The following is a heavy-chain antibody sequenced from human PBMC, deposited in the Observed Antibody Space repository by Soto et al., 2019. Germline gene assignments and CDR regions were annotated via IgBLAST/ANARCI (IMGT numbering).Heavy chain of an antibody. CDR2: ISGSGDST. Sequence: ETLSLTCSVSGASISSNFWSWVRQAPGKGLEWVSGISGSGDSTYYADSVKGRFTISRDNSKNTLYLQMNSLRAEDTAVYYCAKGVPGIAVAGTGYFQHWGQGTLVTVSS. D-gene: IGHD6-19*01. CDR1: GASISSNF. V-gene: IGHV3-23*01. CDR3: AKGVPGIAVAGTGYFQH. J-gene: IGHJ1*01.